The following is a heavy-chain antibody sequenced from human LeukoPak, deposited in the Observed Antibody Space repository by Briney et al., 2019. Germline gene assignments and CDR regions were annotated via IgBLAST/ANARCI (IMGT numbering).Heavy chain of an antibody. CDR3: ARGNCSSTSCYGYYYYYYMDV. D-gene: IGHD2-2*01. CDR2: IIPIFGTA. J-gene: IGHJ6*03. V-gene: IGHV1-69*05. CDR1: GGTFSSYA. Sequence: GASVKVSCKASGGTFSSYAISWVRQDPGQGLEWMGGIIPIFGTANYAQKFQGRVTITTDESTSTAYMELSSLRSEDTAVYYCARGNCSSTSCYGYYYYYYMDVWGKGTTVTVSS.